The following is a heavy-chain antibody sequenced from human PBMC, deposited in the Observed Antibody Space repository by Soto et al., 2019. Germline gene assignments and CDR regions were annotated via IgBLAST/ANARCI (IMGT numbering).Heavy chain of an antibody. CDR2: ISYDGSNK. CDR3: ARSYDSSGFYHFDY. CDR1: GFTFSAYA. J-gene: IGHJ4*02. D-gene: IGHD3-22*01. Sequence: GGSLRLSCAASGFTFSAYAMHWVRQAPGKGLEWVAVISYDGSNKYYAESVKGRFTISRDNSKNTLYLQMNSLRVEDTAVFSCARSYDSSGFYHFDYWGLGTLVTVSS. V-gene: IGHV3-30-3*01.